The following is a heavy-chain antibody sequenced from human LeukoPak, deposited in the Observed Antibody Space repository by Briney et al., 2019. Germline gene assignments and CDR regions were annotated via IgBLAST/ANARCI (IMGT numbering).Heavy chain of an antibody. CDR1: GFPFSNYA. V-gene: IGHV3-23*01. Sequence: GGSLRLSCAASGFPFSNYAMSWVRQAPGKGLECVSVISGDGGSTYYADSVKGRFTISRDNSKNTLYLQMNSLRAEGTAVYYCAKHLWRDLLWFGEGYYFGHWGQGTLVTVSS. D-gene: IGHD3-10*01. CDR2: ISGDGGST. CDR3: AKHLWRDLLWFGEGYYFGH. J-gene: IGHJ4*02.